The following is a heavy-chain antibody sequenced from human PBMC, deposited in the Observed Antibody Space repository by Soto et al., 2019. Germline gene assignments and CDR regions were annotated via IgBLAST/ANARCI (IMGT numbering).Heavy chain of an antibody. J-gene: IGHJ4*02. D-gene: IGHD3-22*01. Sequence: QVQLVQSGAEVKKPGSSVKVSCKASGGTFSSYTISWVRQAPGQGLEWMGRIIPILGIANYAQKFQGRVTITADKATSTAYMELSSLRSEHTAVYYCASRYDSSDYWGQGTLVTVSS. V-gene: IGHV1-69*02. CDR1: GGTFSSYT. CDR3: ASRYDSSDY. CDR2: IIPILGIA.